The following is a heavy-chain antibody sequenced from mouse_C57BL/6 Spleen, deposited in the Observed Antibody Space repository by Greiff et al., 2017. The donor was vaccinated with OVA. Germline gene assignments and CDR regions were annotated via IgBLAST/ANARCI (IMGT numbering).Heavy chain of an antibody. CDR3: TRGGSSGYVDYFDY. J-gene: IGHJ2*01. CDR1: GFTFSSYA. D-gene: IGHD3-2*02. V-gene: IGHV5-9-1*02. Sequence: EVQLQESGEGLVKPGGSLKLSCAASGFTFSSYAMSWVRQTPEKRLEWVAYISSGGDYIYYADTVKGRFTISRDNARNTLYLQMSSLKSEDTAMYYCTRGGSSGYVDYFDYWGQGTTLTVSS. CDR2: ISSGGDYI.